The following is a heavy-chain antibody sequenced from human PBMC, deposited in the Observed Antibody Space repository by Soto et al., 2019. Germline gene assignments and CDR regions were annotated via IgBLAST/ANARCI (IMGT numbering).Heavy chain of an antibody. CDR1: GFTFSSYA. D-gene: IGHD5-18*01. CDR2: ISSNGGST. J-gene: IGHJ4*02. V-gene: IGHV3-64D*06. CDR3: VKDDPYQRGYSYGPLYYFDY. Sequence: GGSLRHSCSASGFTFSSYAMHWVRQAPGKGLEYVSAISSNGGSTYYADSVKGRFTISRDNSKNTLYLQMSSLRAEDTAVYYCVKDDPYQRGYSYGPLYYFDYLGQGT.